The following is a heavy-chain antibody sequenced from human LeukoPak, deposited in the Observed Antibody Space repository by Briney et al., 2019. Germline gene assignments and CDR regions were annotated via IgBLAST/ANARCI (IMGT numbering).Heavy chain of an antibody. J-gene: IGHJ4*02. CDR1: GFTFSSYD. Sequence: GGSLRLSCAASGFTFSSYDMHWVRLTTGKGLEWVSAIDTAGYTYYPGSVKGRFTISRENAKNSLYLQMNSLRAGDMAVYYCARVGEGGKGFDNWGQGTLVTVSS. V-gene: IGHV3-13*01. CDR3: ARVGEGGKGFDN. D-gene: IGHD4-23*01. CDR2: IDTAGYT.